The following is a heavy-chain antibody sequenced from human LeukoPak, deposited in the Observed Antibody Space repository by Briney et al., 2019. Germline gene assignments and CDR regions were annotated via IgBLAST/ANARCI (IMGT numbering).Heavy chain of an antibody. V-gene: IGHV3-23*01. CDR2: IFGSGSTT. CDR1: GFTFSSYA. CDR3: AKDLVATIGNLDY. D-gene: IGHD5-12*01. Sequence: GGSLRLSCPASGFTFSSYAMSWVRQAPGKGLEWVSSIFGSGSTTYYADSVKGRFTSSRDNSKNTLYLQMNSLRAEDTAVYYCAKDLVATIGNLDYWGQGTLVTVSS. J-gene: IGHJ4*02.